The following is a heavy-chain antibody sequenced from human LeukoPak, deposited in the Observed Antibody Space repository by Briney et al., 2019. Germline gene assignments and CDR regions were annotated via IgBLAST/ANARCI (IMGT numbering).Heavy chain of an antibody. CDR1: GSTFSRYW. J-gene: IGHJ4*02. CDR2: VKSDGSDT. Sequence: GGSLRLSCAASGSTFSRYWMHWVREAPGKGLVWVSRVKSDGSDTIYADSVKGRFTISRDNAKNTLYLHMDSLRAEDTAVYYCTTGTGNYYYYWGQGTLVTVAS. D-gene: IGHD1-14*01. CDR3: TTGTGNYYYY. V-gene: IGHV3-74*01.